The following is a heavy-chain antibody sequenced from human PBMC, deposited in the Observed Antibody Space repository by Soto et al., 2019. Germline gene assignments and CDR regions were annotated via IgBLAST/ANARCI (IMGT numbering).Heavy chain of an antibody. CDR1: GFPLTTYA. Sequence: GGSLRLSCAVSGFPLTTYALSWVRQAPGKRLEWVSAVSDDGGAHYASSVMGRFIVSRDLSKSTVYLEINGLTAEDTALYYCAKETAGIGIPLFDHWGQGIMVTVYS. CDR2: VSDDGGA. D-gene: IGHD6-13*01. J-gene: IGHJ4*02. V-gene: IGHV3-23*01. CDR3: AKETAGIGIPLFDH.